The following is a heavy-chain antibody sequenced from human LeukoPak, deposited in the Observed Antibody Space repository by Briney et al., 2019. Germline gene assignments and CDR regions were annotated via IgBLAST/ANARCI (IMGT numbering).Heavy chain of an antibody. D-gene: IGHD2-2*01. CDR3: GSGYDIDY. CDR1: GFTFSSYE. J-gene: IGHJ4*02. Sequence: GGSLRLSYAASGFTFSSYEMNWVRQAPGKGLEWVSYISRSGSTIYYADSVKGRFTISRDNAKNSLYLQMSSLRAEDTTVYYCGSGYDIDYWGQGILVTVSP. V-gene: IGHV3-48*03. CDR2: ISRSGSTI.